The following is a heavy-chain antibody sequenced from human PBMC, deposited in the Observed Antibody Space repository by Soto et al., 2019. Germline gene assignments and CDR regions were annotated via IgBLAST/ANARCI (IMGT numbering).Heavy chain of an antibody. CDR2: IYPGDSDT. D-gene: IGHD6-19*01. J-gene: IGHJ6*02. CDR3: ARHEVRRQWLVRDYYYYGMDV. Sequence: PGESLKISCKGSGYSFTSYWIGWVRQMPGKGLEWMGIIYPGDSDTRYSPSFQGQVTISADKSISTAYLQWSSLKASDTALYYCARHEVRRQWLVRDYYYYGMDVWGQGTTVTVSS. CDR1: GYSFTSYW. V-gene: IGHV5-51*01.